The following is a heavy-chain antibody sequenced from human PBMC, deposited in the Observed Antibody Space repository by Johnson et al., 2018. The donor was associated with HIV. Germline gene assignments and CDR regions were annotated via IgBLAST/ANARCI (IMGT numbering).Heavy chain of an antibody. CDR2: ISYDGSNK. CDR1: GFTFSSYG. V-gene: IGHV3-30*18. Sequence: QVQLVESGGGVVQPVRSLRLSCAASGFTFSSYGMHWVRQAPGKGLEWVAVISYDGSNKYYADSVKGRFTISRDNSKNTLYLQMNSLRAEDTAVYYCAKSSGSSGAFDIWGQGTMVTVSS. CDR3: AKSSGSSGAFDI. J-gene: IGHJ3*02. D-gene: IGHD2-15*01.